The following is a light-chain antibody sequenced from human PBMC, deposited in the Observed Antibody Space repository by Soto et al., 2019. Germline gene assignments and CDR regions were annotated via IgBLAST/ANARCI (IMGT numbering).Light chain of an antibody. V-gene: IGKV1-12*01. CDR3: QQADSFPT. CDR1: QTISSW. CDR2: AAS. J-gene: IGKJ4*01. Sequence: IQITQSPSAVSGTKGDRVTITCRASQTISSWLVWYQQKPGKAPKLLIYAASSLQSGVPSRFSDSGSGTDFTLTISSLQPEDFATYYCQQADSFPTFGGGTKVDIK.